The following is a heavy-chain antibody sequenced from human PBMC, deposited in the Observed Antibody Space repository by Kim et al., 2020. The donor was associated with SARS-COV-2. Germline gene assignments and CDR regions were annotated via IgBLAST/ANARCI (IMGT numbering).Heavy chain of an antibody. V-gene: IGHV3-43*02. D-gene: IGHD6-19*01. CDR3: AKDIGYSSGWYGGYYYYYYGMDV. CDR2: ISGDGGST. Sequence: GGSLRLSCAASGFTFDDYAMHWVRQAPGKGLEWVSLISGDGGSTYYADSVKGRFTISRDNSKNSLYLQMNSLRTEDTALYYCAKDIGYSSGWYGGYYYYYYGMDVWGQGTTVTVSS. CDR1: GFTFDDYA. J-gene: IGHJ6*02.